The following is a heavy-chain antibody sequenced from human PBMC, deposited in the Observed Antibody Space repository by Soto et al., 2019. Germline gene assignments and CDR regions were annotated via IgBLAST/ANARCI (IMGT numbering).Heavy chain of an antibody. CDR1: GFTVSSNS. Sequence: LRLSCAASGFTVSSNSMSWVRQAPGKGLEWVSLIYTDGGTYYGDSVKGRFTISRDTSKNTLSLQMTSLRADDTAVYYCARDNSMLGAPFHYWGQGTLVTVSS. D-gene: IGHD3-16*01. CDR2: IYTDGGT. V-gene: IGHV3-53*01. CDR3: ARDNSMLGAPFHY. J-gene: IGHJ4*02.